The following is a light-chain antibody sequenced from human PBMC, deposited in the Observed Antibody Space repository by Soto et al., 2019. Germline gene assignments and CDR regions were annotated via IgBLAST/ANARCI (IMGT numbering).Light chain of an antibody. CDR1: QSVSSN. CDR3: QQYNNWPPGFT. V-gene: IGKV3-15*01. CDR2: GAS. J-gene: IGKJ3*01. Sequence: EIVMTQSPATLSVSPGERATLSCRASQSVSSNLAWYQQKPGQAPGLLIYGASTRATGIPARFSGSGSGTEFTLTISSLQSEDFAVYYCQQYNNWPPGFTFGPGTKVDIK.